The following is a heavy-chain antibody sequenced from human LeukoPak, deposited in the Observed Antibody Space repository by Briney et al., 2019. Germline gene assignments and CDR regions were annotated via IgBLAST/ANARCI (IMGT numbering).Heavy chain of an antibody. CDR1: GFSFRTYG. V-gene: IGHV3-30*02. CDR2: IRFDGSNK. CDR3: VAGCDFGDY. D-gene: IGHD4-17*01. J-gene: IGHJ4*02. Sequence: GGSLRLSCAASGFSFRTYGMLWVRQAPGKGLEWVAFIRFDGSNKYYTNSVKGRFTISRDNSENTLSLQMNSLRGDDTAVYYCVAGCDFGDYWGQGTLVTVSS.